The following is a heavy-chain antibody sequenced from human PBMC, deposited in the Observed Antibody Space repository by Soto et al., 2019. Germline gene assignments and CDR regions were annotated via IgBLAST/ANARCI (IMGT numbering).Heavy chain of an antibody. CDR1: GFTFSDYA. CDR3: AAPRDEYGSGISWFTYGMDV. Sequence: GSLRLSCLASGFTFSDYAMTWVRHVPGRGLEWVSSLNGAGGSTYYADSVRGRFTISRDNSQNTLFLQMNRLTVDDTAIYYCAAPRDEYGSGISWFTYGMDVWGQGTTVTVSS. D-gene: IGHD3-10*01. V-gene: IGHV3-23*01. CDR2: LNGAGGST. J-gene: IGHJ6*02.